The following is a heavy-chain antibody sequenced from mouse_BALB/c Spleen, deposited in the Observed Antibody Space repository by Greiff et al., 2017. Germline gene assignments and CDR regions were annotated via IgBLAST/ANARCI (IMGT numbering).Heavy chain of an antibody. V-gene: IGHV3-6*02. CDR3: ARGPYDGYYCDY. CDR2: ISYDGSN. J-gene: IGHJ2*01. Sequence: EVKLQESGPGLVKPSQSLSLTCSVTGYSITSGYYWNWIRQFPGNKLEWMGYISYDGSNNYNPSLKNRISITRDTSKNQFFLKLNSVTTEDTATYYCARGPYDGYYCDYWGQGTTLTVSS. D-gene: IGHD2-3*01. CDR1: GYSITSGYY.